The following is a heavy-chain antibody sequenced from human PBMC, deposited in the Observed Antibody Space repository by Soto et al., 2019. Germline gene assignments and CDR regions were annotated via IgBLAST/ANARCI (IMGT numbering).Heavy chain of an antibody. V-gene: IGHV4-39*01. CDR2: VYKDGTA. CDR1: GESISSHTYF. Sequence: QLQLEESGPGLVKTSETLSLTCTVSGESISSHTYFWAWIRQSPGTGLEWIGSVYKDGTAYHNPSLTSRVTISVDTSKNVFSLKMKSVTATDTAVYYCARHHNSATYFGYWGQGSRVTVSS. J-gene: IGHJ4*02. D-gene: IGHD3-10*01. CDR3: ARHHNSATYFGY.